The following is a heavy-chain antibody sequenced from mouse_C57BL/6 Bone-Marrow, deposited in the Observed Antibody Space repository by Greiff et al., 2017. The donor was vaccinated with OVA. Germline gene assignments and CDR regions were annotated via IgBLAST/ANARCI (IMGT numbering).Heavy chain of an antibody. V-gene: IGHV1-81*01. J-gene: IGHJ2*01. CDR3: ARESTTVEDY. CDR1: GYTFTSYG. Sequence: VKLQESGAELARPGASVKLSCKASGYTFTSYGISWVKQRTGQGLEWIGEIYPRSGNTYYNEKFKGKATLTADKSSSTAYMELRCLTSEDAAVYFCARESTTVEDYGGKGTTLTVSS. D-gene: IGHD1-1*01. CDR2: IYPRSGNT.